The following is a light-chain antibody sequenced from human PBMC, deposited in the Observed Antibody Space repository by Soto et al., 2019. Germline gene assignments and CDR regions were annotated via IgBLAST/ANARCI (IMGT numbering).Light chain of an antibody. CDR1: ESVRSSS. CDR3: QQHGSMWT. CDR2: GTS. V-gene: IGKV3-20*01. Sequence: EIVLTQSPGTLSLSPGDRATLSCRASESVRSSSLAWYQHKPGQAPRLVISGTSRRATGIPDRFGGSGSGTDFTLTINRLEPEDFAMYYCQQHGSMWTFGQGTKVDIK. J-gene: IGKJ1*01.